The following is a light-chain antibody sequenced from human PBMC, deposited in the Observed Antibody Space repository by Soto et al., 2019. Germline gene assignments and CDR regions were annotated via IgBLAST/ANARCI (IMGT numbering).Light chain of an antibody. Sequence: DIQMTQSPSTLSASVGDRVTITCRASQSISSWLAWYQQKPGKARKLLIYDASSLESGVPSRFSGSGSGTEFTLTISSLQPDDFATYYCQQYNSYSSYTFGQGTKLEIK. V-gene: IGKV1-5*01. CDR1: QSISSW. CDR3: QQYNSYSSYT. CDR2: DAS. J-gene: IGKJ2*01.